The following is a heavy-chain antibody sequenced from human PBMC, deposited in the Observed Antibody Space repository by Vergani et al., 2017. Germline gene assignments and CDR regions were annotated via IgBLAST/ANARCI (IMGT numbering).Heavy chain of an antibody. CDR2: IWYDGSNK. J-gene: IGHJ3*02. Sequence: QVQLVESGGGVVQPGRSLRLSCAASGFTFSGYGMHWVRQAPGKGLEWVAVIWYDGSNKYYADSVKGRFTISRDNSKNTLYLQMNSLRAEDTAVYYCARGEWFGELFDAFDIWGQGTMVTVSS. CDR3: ARGEWFGELFDAFDI. V-gene: IGHV3-33*01. D-gene: IGHD3-10*01. CDR1: GFTFSGYG.